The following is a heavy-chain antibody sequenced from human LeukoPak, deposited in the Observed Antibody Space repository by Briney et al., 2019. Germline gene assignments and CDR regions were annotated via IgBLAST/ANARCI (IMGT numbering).Heavy chain of an antibody. V-gene: IGHV3-23*01. D-gene: IGHD3-22*01. CDR1: GFTSSSYA. J-gene: IGHJ4*02. CDR2: VSGSGDRM. CDR3: ANGLYYYDSSAHY. Sequence: GGSLRLSCAASGFTSSSYALNWVRQAPGKGLEWVATVSGSGDRMYHADSVKGRFTISRDNSKNTIYLQMNSLRAEDTALYYCANGLYYYDSSAHYWGQGTLVTVSS.